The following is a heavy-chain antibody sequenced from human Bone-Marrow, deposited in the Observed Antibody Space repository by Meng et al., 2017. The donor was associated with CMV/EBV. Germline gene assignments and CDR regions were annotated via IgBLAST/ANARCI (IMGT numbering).Heavy chain of an antibody. D-gene: IGHD3-9*01. Sequence: SETLSLTCTVSGGSISSPSYYWGWIRQPPGKGLEWIGRIYYSGNTYYSPSLKSRVTMSVDTSRNQFSLKLRSVTAADTAVYFCARLGGYYDILTGWNPYGMDVWGQGTTVTVSS. CDR3: ARLGGYYDILTGWNPYGMDV. J-gene: IGHJ6*02. CDR1: GGSISSPSYY. CDR2: IYYSGNT. V-gene: IGHV4-39*07.